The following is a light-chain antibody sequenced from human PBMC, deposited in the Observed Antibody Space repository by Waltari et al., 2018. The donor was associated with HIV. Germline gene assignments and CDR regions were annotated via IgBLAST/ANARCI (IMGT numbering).Light chain of an antibody. Sequence: SVALGQTVRITCQGDSLRSYYASWYQQKPGQAPVLVIYGKNNRSSGIPDRFSGSSSGNTASLTITGAQAEDEADYYCNSRDSSGNHWVFGGGTKLTVL. CDR3: NSRDSSGNHWV. J-gene: IGLJ3*02. CDR2: GKN. V-gene: IGLV3-19*01. CDR1: SLRSYY.